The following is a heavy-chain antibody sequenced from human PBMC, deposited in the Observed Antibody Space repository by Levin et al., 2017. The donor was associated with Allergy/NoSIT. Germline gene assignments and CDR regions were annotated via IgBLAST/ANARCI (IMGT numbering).Heavy chain of an antibody. Sequence: GGSLRLSCAASGFSFSSDEMTWFRQAPGTGLEWVSYISGPSTTIYYADSVKGRFTISRDNAKRAVYLQMNSLRDEDTATYYCASRLKASGGLDVWGHGTTVTVSS. V-gene: IGHV3-48*03. CDR1: GFSFSSDE. CDR2: ISGPSTTI. CDR3: ASRLKASGGLDV. J-gene: IGHJ6*02. D-gene: IGHD6-6*01.